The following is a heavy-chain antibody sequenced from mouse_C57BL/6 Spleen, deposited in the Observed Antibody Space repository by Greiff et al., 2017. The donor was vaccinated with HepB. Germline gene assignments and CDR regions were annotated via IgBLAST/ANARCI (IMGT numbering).Heavy chain of an antibody. D-gene: IGHD2-3*01. CDR2: ISSGSSTI. CDR1: GFTFSDYG. V-gene: IGHV5-17*01. Sequence: EVKLMESGGGLVKPGGSLKLSCAASGFTFSDYGMHWVRQAPEKGLEWVAYISSGSSTIYYADTVKGRFTISRDNAKNTLFLQMTSLRSEDTAMYYCAKIYDGYFSMDYWGQGTSVTVSS. CDR3: AKIYDGYFSMDY. J-gene: IGHJ4*01.